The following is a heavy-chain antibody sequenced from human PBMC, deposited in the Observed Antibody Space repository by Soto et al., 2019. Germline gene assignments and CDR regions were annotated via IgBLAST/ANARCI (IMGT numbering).Heavy chain of an antibody. Sequence: GASVKVSCKASGYTFTSYGISWVRQAPGQGLEWMGWISAYNGNTNYAQKLQGRVTMTTDTSTSTAYMELRSLRSDDTAAYYCARDPYSTPSYSNYAGGWFDPWGQGTLVTVSS. V-gene: IGHV1-18*01. CDR3: ARDPYSTPSYSNYAGGWFDP. CDR1: GYTFTSYG. D-gene: IGHD4-4*01. J-gene: IGHJ5*02. CDR2: ISAYNGNT.